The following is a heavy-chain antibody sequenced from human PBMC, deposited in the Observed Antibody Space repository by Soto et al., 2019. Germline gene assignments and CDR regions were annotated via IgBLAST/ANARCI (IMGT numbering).Heavy chain of an antibody. CDR1: GGSISSSNW. Sequence: SETLSLTCAVSGGSISSSNWWSWVRQPPGKGLEWIGEIYHSGSTNYNPSLKSRVTISVDKSKNQFSLKLSSVTAADTAVYYCARDAAVVAAERWFDPWGQGTLVTVSS. J-gene: IGHJ5*02. CDR2: IYHSGST. CDR3: ARDAAVVAAERWFDP. V-gene: IGHV4-4*02. D-gene: IGHD2-15*01.